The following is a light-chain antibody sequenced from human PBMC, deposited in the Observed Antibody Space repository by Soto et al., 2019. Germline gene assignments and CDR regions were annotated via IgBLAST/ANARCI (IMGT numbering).Light chain of an antibody. CDR1: QSVSSNY. CDR3: QQYGRSPFT. CDR2: GAS. J-gene: IGKJ3*01. Sequence: IVMTQSPGTLSLSPGETATLSCRASQSVSSNYVAWFHQKPGQAHRLLIYGASSRATGVPDRFSASGSGTDFTLAISRLEPEDFAVYYCQQYGRSPFTFGPGTKVDSK. V-gene: IGKV3-20*01.